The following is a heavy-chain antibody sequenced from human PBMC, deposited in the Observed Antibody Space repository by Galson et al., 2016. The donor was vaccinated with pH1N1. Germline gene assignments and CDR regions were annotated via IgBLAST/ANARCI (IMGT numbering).Heavy chain of an antibody. CDR3: AREGGVDYGSGRHENWFDP. Sequence: ETLSLTCAVSGGSISSSNRWSWVRQPPGKGLEWIGEIYHSGSTSYNPSLKSRVTISLDKSKNQFSLKLSSVTAADTAVYYCAREGGVDYGSGRHENWFDPWGQGTLVTVSS. J-gene: IGHJ5*02. V-gene: IGHV4-4*02. CDR2: IYHSGST. D-gene: IGHD3-10*01. CDR1: GGSISSSNR.